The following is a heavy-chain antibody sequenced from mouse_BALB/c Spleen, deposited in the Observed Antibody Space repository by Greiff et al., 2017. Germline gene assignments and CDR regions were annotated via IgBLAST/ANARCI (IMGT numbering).Heavy chain of an antibody. D-gene: IGHD2-10*02. J-gene: IGHJ3*01. Sequence: EVMLVESGGGLVQPGGSMKLSCVASGFTFSNYWMNWVRQSPEKGLEWVAEIRLKSNNYATHYAESVKGRFTISRDDSKSSVYLQMNNLRAEDTGIYYCTKYGNYAFAYWGQGTLVTVSA. V-gene: IGHV6-6*02. CDR3: TKYGNYAFAY. CDR2: IRLKSNNYAT. CDR1: GFTFSNYW.